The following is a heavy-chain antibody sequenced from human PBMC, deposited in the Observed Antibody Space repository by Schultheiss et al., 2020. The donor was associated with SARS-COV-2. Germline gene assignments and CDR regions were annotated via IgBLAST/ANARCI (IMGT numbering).Heavy chain of an antibody. CDR1: GFTFSSYS. V-gene: IGHV3-21*01. D-gene: IGHD6-13*01. J-gene: IGHJ6*02. CDR3: ARDRRIAAAGTFLEGYYYYGMDV. CDR2: ISSSSSYI. Sequence: GGSLRLSCAASGFTFSSYSMNWVHQAPGKGLEWVSSISSSSSYIYYADSVKGRFTISRDNAKNSLYLQMNSLRAEDTAVYYCARDRRIAAAGTFLEGYYYYGMDVWGQGTTVTVSS.